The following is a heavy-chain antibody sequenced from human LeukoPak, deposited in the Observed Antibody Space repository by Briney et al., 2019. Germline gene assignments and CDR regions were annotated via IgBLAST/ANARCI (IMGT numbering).Heavy chain of an antibody. CDR3: ARDYTIFGVVYDAFGI. D-gene: IGHD3-3*01. Sequence: SETLSLTCTVSGGSMTSHYRSWIRQPPGKGLEWIGYIYYSGSTTYNPSLNSRVTISIDTSKNQFSLRLTSVTAADTAVYYCARDYTIFGVVYDAFGIWGQGTLVTVSS. V-gene: IGHV4-59*11. CDR2: IYYSGST. CDR1: GGSMTSHY. J-gene: IGHJ3*02.